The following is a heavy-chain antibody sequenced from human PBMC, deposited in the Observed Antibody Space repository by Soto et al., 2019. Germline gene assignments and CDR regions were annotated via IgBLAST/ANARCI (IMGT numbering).Heavy chain of an antibody. J-gene: IGHJ4*02. CDR2: ISFDGSSE. CDR3: AKAKNDYNWDNRPPFDY. V-gene: IGHV3-30*18. CDR1: GFTFTSYG. D-gene: IGHD1-20*01. Sequence: PGGSLRLSCGASGFTFTSYGMHWVRQAPGKGLEWVAIISFDGSSEYYADSVKGRFTISRDNSKDTVYLQMDSLRADDTAIYYCAKAKNDYNWDNRPPFDYWGQGTLVTVSS.